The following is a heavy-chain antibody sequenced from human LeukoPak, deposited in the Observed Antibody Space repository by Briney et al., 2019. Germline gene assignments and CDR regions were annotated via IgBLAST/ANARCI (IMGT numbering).Heavy chain of an antibody. Sequence: ASVKVSCKASGYTFTGYYMHWVRQAPGQGLEWMGWINPNSGGTNYAQKFQGWVTMTRDTSISTAYMELSRLRSDDTAVYYCARDRYSSGFTDYYGMDVWGQGTTVTVSS. CDR1: GYTFTGYY. V-gene: IGHV1-2*04. D-gene: IGHD6-19*01. CDR3: ARDRYSSGFTDYYGMDV. J-gene: IGHJ6*02. CDR2: INPNSGGT.